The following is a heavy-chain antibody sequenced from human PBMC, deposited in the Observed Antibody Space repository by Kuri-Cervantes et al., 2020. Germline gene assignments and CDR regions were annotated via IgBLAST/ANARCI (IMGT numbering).Heavy chain of an antibody. CDR1: GFTFSSYG. D-gene: IGHD2-21*01. Sequence: GESLKISCAASGFTFSSYGMHWVRQAPGKGLEWVAVIWYDGSNKYYADSVKGRFTISRDNSKNTLYLQMNSLRAEDTAVYYCAKYYCGGDCYGMDVWGQGTTVTVSS. CDR3: AKYYCGGDCYGMDV. J-gene: IGHJ6*02. V-gene: IGHV3-33*06. CDR2: IWYDGSNK.